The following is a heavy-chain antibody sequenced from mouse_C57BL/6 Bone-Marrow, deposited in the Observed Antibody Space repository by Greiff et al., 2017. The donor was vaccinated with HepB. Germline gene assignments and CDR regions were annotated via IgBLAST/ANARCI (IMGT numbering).Heavy chain of an antibody. D-gene: IGHD2-2*01. V-gene: IGHV1-64*01. J-gene: IGHJ4*01. CDR3: ARRGGLRGAMDY. Sequence: QVQLQQPGAELVKPGASVKLSCKASGYTFTSYWMHWVKQRPGQGLEWIGMIHPNSGSTNYNEKFKSKATLTVDKSSSTAYMQLSSLTSEDSAVYDCARRGGLRGAMDYWGQGTSVTVSS. CDR1: GYTFTSYW. CDR2: IHPNSGST.